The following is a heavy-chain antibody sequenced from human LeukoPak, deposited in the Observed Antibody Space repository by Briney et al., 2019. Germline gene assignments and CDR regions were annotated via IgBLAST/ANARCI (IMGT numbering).Heavy chain of an antibody. V-gene: IGHV3-30-3*01. CDR1: GFTFSSYA. Sequence: PGRSLRLSCAASGFTFSSYAMHWVRQAPGKGLEWVAVISYDGSNKYYADSVKGRFTISRDNSKNTLYLQMNSLRAEDTAVYYCAREVATNDDAFDIWGQGTMVTVST. CDR3: AREVATNDDAFDI. J-gene: IGHJ3*02. CDR2: ISYDGSNK. D-gene: IGHD5-12*01.